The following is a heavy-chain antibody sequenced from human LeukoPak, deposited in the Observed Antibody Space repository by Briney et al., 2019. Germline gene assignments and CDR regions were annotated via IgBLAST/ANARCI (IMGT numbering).Heavy chain of an antibody. CDR1: GGSISSGSYY. Sequence: SETLSLTCTVSGGSISSGSYYWGWIRQPPGKGLEWIGSIYYSGSTYYNPSLKSRVTISVDTSKNQFSLKLSSVTAADTAVYYCARLRVVRGVIIRDFDYWGQGTLVTVSS. CDR3: ARLRVVRGVIIRDFDY. D-gene: IGHD3-10*01. CDR2: IYYSGST. V-gene: IGHV4-39*01. J-gene: IGHJ4*02.